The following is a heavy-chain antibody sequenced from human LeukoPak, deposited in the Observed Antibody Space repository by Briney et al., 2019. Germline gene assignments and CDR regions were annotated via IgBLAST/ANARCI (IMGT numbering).Heavy chain of an antibody. CDR3: ARDDWFDP. CDR2: IKQDGSEK. V-gene: IGHV3-7*01. Sequence: PGGSLRLSCAASGFTFSSYWTSWVRQAPGKGLEWVANIKQDGSEKYYVDSVKGRFTVSRDNAKNSLYMQMNSLRAEDTAVYYCARDDWFDPWGQGTLVTVFS. J-gene: IGHJ5*02. CDR1: GFTFSSYW.